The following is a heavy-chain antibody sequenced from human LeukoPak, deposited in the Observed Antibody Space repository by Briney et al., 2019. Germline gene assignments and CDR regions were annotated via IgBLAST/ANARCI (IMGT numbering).Heavy chain of an antibody. J-gene: IGHJ3*02. V-gene: IGHV3-66*01. D-gene: IGHD2-15*01. CDR3: ARGVVVAAYDAFDI. Sequence: GGSLRLSCAASGFTVSSNYMSWVRQAPGKGLEWVSVIYSGGSTYYADSVKGRFTISRDNSKNTLYLQMNSLRAEDTAVYYCARGVVVAAYDAFDIWGQGTMVTVSS. CDR2: IYSGGST. CDR1: GFTVSSNY.